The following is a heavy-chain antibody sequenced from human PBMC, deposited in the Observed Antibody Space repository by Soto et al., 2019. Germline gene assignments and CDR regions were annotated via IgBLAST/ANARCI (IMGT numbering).Heavy chain of an antibody. CDR1: GFTFSTFG. D-gene: IGHD1-26*01. CDR2: IWYDGRNE. J-gene: IGHJ4*02. CDR3: ARVGHSRSWDFDY. Sequence: QVQLVESGGGVVQPGRSLRLSCAASGFTFSTFGMHWVRQAPGKGLEWVAVIWYDGRNEDYLDSVKGRFTISRDNSKNMLDRQMNSLRGEDTAVYYCARVGHSRSWDFDYWGQGTLVTVSS. V-gene: IGHV3-33*01.